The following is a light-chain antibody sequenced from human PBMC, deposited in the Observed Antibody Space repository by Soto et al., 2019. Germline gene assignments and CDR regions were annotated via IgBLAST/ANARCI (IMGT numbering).Light chain of an antibody. CDR1: QSVSSY. CDR3: QQRSNWLT. Sequence: EILFTQSPATLSLSPGERATLSCRASQSVSSYLAWYRQKPGQAPRILIYDASNRATGIPARFSGSGSGTDFTLTISSLEPEDFAFYYCQQRSNWLTFGGGTKVDIK. J-gene: IGKJ4*01. CDR2: DAS. V-gene: IGKV3-11*01.